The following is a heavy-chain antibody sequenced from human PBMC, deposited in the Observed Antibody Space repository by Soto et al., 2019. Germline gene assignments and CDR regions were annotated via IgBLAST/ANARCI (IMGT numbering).Heavy chain of an antibody. CDR2: ISGSNNTI. D-gene: IGHD2-21*02. V-gene: IGHV3-48*03. CDR1: GFTLRNYE. J-gene: IGHJ4*02. CDR3: ASERLCGADCYFFDN. Sequence: PGGSLRLACAASGFTLRNYEMNWVRQAPGKGLEWISKISGSNNTIYYADSVRGRFTTSRDTAKTSLYLQMNSLRAEDTAIYYCASERLCGADCYFFDNWGQGTQVTVSS.